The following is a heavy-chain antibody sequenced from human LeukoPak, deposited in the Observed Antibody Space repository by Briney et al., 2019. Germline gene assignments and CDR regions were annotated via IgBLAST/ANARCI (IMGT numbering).Heavy chain of an antibody. D-gene: IGHD3-22*01. CDR1: GFTFSSYG. V-gene: IGHV3-30*18. CDR3: AKTYYCDSSGYYFDY. J-gene: IGHJ4*02. Sequence: GGSLRLSCAASGFTFSSYGMHWVRQAPGKGLEWVAVISYDGSNKYYEDSVKGRFTISRDNSKNTLYLQMNSLRAEDTAVYYCAKTYYCDSSGYYFDYWGQGTLVTVSS. CDR2: ISYDGSNK.